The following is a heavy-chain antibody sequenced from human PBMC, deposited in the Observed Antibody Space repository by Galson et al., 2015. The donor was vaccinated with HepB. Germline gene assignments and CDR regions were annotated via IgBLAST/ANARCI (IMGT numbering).Heavy chain of an antibody. CDR3: AKPPEYYYDNSGYYYVPFDY. D-gene: IGHD3-22*01. Sequence: SLRLSCAASGFTFSSYAMSWVRQAPGKGLEWVSAISGSGGSTYYADSVKGRFTISRDNSKNTLYLQMNSLRAEDTAVYYCAKPPEYYYDNSGYYYVPFDYWGQGTLVTVSS. J-gene: IGHJ4*02. CDR1: GFTFSSYA. V-gene: IGHV3-23*01. CDR2: ISGSGGST.